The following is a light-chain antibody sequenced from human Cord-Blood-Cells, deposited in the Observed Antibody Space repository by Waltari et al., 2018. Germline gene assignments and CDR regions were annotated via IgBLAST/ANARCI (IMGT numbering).Light chain of an antibody. J-gene: IGLJ1*01. CDR3: SSYTSSSTYV. CDR1: SSAVGGYNY. V-gene: IGLV2-14*01. CDR2: EVS. Sequence: QSALTQPASVSGSPGQSITISCTGPSSAVGGYNYVSWYQQHPGKAPKLMIYEVSNRAAGGANRFAGSKSGNTASLTISGLQAEYEANYYGSSYTSSSTYVVGTGTKVTVL.